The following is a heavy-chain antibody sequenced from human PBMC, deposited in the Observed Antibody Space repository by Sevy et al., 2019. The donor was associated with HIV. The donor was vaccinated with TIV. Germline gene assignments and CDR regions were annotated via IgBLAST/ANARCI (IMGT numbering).Heavy chain of an antibody. J-gene: IGHJ6*02. CDR3: ARDLCTGGVCPRWGYYYYGMDV. CDR2: ISSSSTYI. V-gene: IGHV3-21*01. Sequence: GGSLRLSCAASGFTFSTYSMNWVRQAPGKGLEWVSSISSSSTYIYYADSVKGRLTISRDNAKNSLYLQMNSLRAEATAVYYCARDLCTGGVCPRWGYYYYGMDVWGQGTTVTVSS. CDR1: GFTFSTYS. D-gene: IGHD2-8*02.